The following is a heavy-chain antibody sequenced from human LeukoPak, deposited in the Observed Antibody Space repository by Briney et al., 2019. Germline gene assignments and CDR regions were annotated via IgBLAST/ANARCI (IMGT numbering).Heavy chain of an antibody. Sequence: PGGSQRLPCAPSGFTFRDYYMSWLRRAPGRGLEWVSYISSSGGTIYYADSVKGRFTISRDNAKKSLYLQMNSLRAEDTAVYYCASVYYYGMDVWGQGTTVTVSS. V-gene: IGHV3-11*01. CDR2: ISSSGGTI. CDR3: ASVYYYGMDV. J-gene: IGHJ6*02. CDR1: GFTFRDYY.